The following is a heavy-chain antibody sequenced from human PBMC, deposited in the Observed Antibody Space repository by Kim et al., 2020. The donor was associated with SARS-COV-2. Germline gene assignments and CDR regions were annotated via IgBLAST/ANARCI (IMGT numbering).Heavy chain of an antibody. CDR2: FYYSGST. Sequence: SETLSLTCTVSGGSISSSSYYWGWIRQPPGKGLEWIGSFYYSGSTYYNPSLKSRVTISVDTSKNQFSLKLSSVTAADTAVYYCARPRGGYYYDSSGYSPFDYWGQGTLVTVSS. J-gene: IGHJ4*02. CDR1: GGSISSSSYY. V-gene: IGHV4-39*01. CDR3: ARPRGGYYYDSSGYSPFDY. D-gene: IGHD3-22*01.